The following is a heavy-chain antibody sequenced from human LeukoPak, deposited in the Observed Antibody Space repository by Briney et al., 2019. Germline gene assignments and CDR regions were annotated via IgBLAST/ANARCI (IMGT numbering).Heavy chain of an antibody. Sequence: SETLSPTCAVYGGSFSGYYWSWIRQPPGKGLEWIGEINHSGSTNYNPSLKSRVTISVDTSKNQFSLKLSSVTAADTAVYYCAREPYHTANAFDIWGQGTMVTVSS. D-gene: IGHD1-14*01. V-gene: IGHV4-34*01. J-gene: IGHJ3*02. CDR3: AREPYHTANAFDI. CDR1: GGSFSGYY. CDR2: INHSGST.